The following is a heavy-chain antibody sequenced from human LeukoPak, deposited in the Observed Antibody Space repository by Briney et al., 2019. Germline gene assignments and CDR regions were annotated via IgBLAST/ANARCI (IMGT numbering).Heavy chain of an antibody. CDR2: INHSGST. Sequence: SEPLSLTCAVYGGSFNGYYWRWLRQPPGKGLEWIGEINHSGSTNYNPSLKSRVTISVVTAKNQFSLRLSSVTAADTAVYYCARVTHPIFIVLGGYFDYWGQGTLVTVSS. V-gene: IGHV4-34*01. CDR3: ARVTHPIFIVLGGYFDY. J-gene: IGHJ4*02. CDR1: GGSFNGYY. D-gene: IGHD2-8*02.